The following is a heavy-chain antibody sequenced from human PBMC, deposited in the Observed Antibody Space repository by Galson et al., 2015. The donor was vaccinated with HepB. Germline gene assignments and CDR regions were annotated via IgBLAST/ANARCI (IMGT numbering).Heavy chain of an antibody. CDR2: ISGSGGST. D-gene: IGHD3-22*01. J-gene: IGHJ4*02. CDR3: AKLVYYYYDSSGYYAR. CDR1: GFTFSSYA. V-gene: IGHV3-23*01. Sequence: SLRLSCAASGFTFSSYAMSWVRQAPGKGLEWVSAISGSGGSTYYADSVKGRFTISRDNSKNTLYLQMNSLRAEDTAVYYCAKLVYYYYDSSGYYARWGQGTLVTVSS.